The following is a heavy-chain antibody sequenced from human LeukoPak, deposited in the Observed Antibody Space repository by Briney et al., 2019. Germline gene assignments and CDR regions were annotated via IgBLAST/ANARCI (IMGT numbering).Heavy chain of an antibody. CDR3: AHRQLDVLRYFDWLLYFDY. J-gene: IGHJ4*02. CDR2: IYWNDDK. CDR1: GFSLSTSGVG. V-gene: IGHV2-5*01. Sequence: SGPTLVNPTQTLTLTCTFSGFSLSTSGVGVGWIRQPPGKALEWLALIYWNDDKRYSPSLKSRLTITKDTSKNQVFLTMTNMDPVDTATYYCAHRQLDVLRYFDWLLYFDYWGQGTLVTVSS. D-gene: IGHD3-9*01.